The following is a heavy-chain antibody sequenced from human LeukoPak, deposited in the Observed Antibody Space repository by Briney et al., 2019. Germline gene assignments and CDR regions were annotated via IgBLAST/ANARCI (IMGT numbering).Heavy chain of an antibody. CDR3: AKWGDYDILTGYYDSDY. V-gene: IGHV3-23*01. Sequence: GGSLRLSYAASGFTFSNYAMSWVRQAPGKGLEWVSAIVGSGGSTYYADSVKGRFTISRDNPKNTLYLQRNSLRAEDTAVYYCAKWGDYDILTGYYDSDYWGQGTLVTVSS. J-gene: IGHJ4*02. CDR2: IVGSGGST. D-gene: IGHD3-9*01. CDR1: GFTFSNYA.